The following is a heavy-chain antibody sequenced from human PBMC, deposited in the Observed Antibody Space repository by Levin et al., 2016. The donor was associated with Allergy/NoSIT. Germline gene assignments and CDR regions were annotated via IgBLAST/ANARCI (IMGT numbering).Heavy chain of an antibody. Sequence: VRQAPGKGLEWVAIIWFDGSEKYYGDSVKGRFTISRDNSKNTVDLQMNSLRTEDTAVYYCAKDFGSSGNGLSAMDVWGPGTTVTVSS. J-gene: IGHJ6*02. D-gene: IGHD6-6*01. CDR3: AKDFGSSGNGLSAMDV. V-gene: IGHV3-33*06. CDR2: IWFDGSEK.